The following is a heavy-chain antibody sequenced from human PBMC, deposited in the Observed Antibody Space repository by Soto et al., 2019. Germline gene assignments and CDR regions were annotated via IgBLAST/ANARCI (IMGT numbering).Heavy chain of an antibody. D-gene: IGHD5-12*01. V-gene: IGHV1-69*12. Sequence: QVQLVQSGAEVKKPGSSVTVSCKASGGTFSSYTISWVRQAPGQGLEWMGGIIPIFGTANYAQKFQGRFTITAEECTRTAYMEFSSLSSEDKAVYYCARGSHRWLQLWYVDLWGRGTLVTVYS. CDR3: ARGSHRWLQLWYVDL. CDR1: GGTFSSYT. CDR2: IIPIFGTA. J-gene: IGHJ2*01.